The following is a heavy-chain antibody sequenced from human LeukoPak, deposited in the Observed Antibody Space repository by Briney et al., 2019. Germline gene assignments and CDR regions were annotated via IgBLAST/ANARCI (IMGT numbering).Heavy chain of an antibody. J-gene: IGHJ4*02. CDR3: SRGGGGNLIGG. V-gene: IGHV1-46*01. D-gene: IGHD4-23*01. CDR1: GYTFTSYY. CDR2: INPSGGST. Sequence: GASVKVSCKASGYTFTSYYMHWVRQAPGQGLEWMGIINPSGGSTSYAQKFQGRVTMTRSTSISTAYMELSSLTSEDTAVYYCSRGGGGNLIGGWGQGTLVTVSS.